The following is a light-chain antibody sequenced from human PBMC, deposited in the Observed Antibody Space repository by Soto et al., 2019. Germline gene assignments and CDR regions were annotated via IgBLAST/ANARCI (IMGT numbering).Light chain of an antibody. J-gene: IGLJ1*01. V-gene: IGLV2-23*02. CDR3: CSSGGSPTYV. Sequence: QSVLTQPASVSGSPGQSITISCTGTSSDVGGYNSVSWYQQHPGKAPKLMIYEVSNRPSGVSNRFSGSKSGNTASLTISGLKVEDEADYYCCSSGGSPTYVFGTGTKLTVL. CDR2: EVS. CDR1: SSDVGGYNS.